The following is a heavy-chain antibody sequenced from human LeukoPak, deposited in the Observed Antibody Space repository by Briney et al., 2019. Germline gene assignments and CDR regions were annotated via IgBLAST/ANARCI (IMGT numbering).Heavy chain of an antibody. V-gene: IGHV1-46*01. CDR3: ARDGTLDGYNHQFDY. CDR2: INPSGGST. J-gene: IGHJ4*02. CDR1: GYTFTGYY. D-gene: IGHD5-24*01. Sequence: WASVKVSCKASGYTFTGYYMHWVRQAPGQGLEWMGIINPSGGSTSYAQKFQGRVTMTRDTSTSTVYMELSSLRSEDTAVYYCARDGTLDGYNHQFDYWGQGTLVTVSS.